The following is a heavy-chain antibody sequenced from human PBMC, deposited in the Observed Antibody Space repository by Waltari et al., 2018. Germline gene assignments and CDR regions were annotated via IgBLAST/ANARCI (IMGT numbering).Heavy chain of an antibody. CDR1: GGSIGSFY. D-gene: IGHD3-10*01. CDR2: IYSSGSS. CDR3: ARASYYGDVDY. Sequence: QVHLQESGPGLVKPSETLSLSCTVSGGSIGSFYWSWIRQPPGKGLEWIGYIYSSGSSTSSPSLQSRVTMSGDTSNNHLSLQLSAVTAADTSVYYCARASYYGDVDYWGQGILVTVSS. J-gene: IGHJ4*02. V-gene: IGHV4-59*12.